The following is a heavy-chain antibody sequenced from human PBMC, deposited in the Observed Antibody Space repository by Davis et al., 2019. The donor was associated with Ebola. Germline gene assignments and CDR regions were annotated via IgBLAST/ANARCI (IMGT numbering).Heavy chain of an antibody. CDR3: ARYPAIAAAGTGYYYGMDV. J-gene: IGHJ6*04. D-gene: IGHD6-13*01. Sequence: SETLSLTCNVSGESISSSCYYWGWIRQPPGKGLEWIGSIYYSGSTYYNPSLKSRITISVDMSKNQFSLRLSSVTAADTAVYYCARYPAIAAAGTGYYYGMDVWGKGTTVTVSS. CDR1: GESISSSCYY. V-gene: IGHV4-39*01. CDR2: IYYSGST.